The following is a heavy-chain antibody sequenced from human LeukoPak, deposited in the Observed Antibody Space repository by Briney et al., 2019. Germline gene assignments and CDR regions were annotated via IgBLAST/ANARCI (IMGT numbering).Heavy chain of an antibody. D-gene: IGHD6-19*01. V-gene: IGHV3-23*01. CDR2: ISSTGGTA. Sequence: GGSLRLSCAASGFTFSSFGMSWVRQAPGKGLEWVSAISSTGGTAYYADSVKGRFTISRDNAKNSLYLQMNSLRAEDTAVYYCARGISSGWFPTDYWGQGTLVTVSS. CDR3: ARGISSGWFPTDY. J-gene: IGHJ4*02. CDR1: GFTFSSFG.